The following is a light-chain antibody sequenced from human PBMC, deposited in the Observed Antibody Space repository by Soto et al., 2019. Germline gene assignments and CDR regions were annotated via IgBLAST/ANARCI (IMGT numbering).Light chain of an antibody. CDR3: AAWDDSLSAVYV. CDR2: RNN. V-gene: IGLV1-47*01. Sequence: QSVLTQPPSASGTPGQRVTISCSGSSSNIGSNYVYWYQQLPGTAPKLLIYRNNQRPSGVPGRFSGSKSGTSASLAISGLRFEDEDDYFCAAWDDSLSAVYVFGTGTKVTVL. J-gene: IGLJ1*01. CDR1: SSNIGSNY.